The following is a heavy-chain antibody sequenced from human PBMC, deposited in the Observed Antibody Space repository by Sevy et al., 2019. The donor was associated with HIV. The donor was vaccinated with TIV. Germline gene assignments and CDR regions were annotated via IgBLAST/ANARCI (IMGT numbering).Heavy chain of an antibody. CDR3: ARVRTVAGVNGVGWFDP. V-gene: IGHV4-61*02. Sequence: SETLSLTCTVSVGSISSGGYYWSWIRQPAGEGLEWIGRIYPSGSTNYRPSLKSRVTMSVDTSKNQFSLKLSYVTAADTAVYYCARVRTVAGVNGVGWFDPWGQGTLVTVSS. J-gene: IGHJ5*02. D-gene: IGHD2-8*01. CDR2: IYPSGST. CDR1: VGSISSGGYY.